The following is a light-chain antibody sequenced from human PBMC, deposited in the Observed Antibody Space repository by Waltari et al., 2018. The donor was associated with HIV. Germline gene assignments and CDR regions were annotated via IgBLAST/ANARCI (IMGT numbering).Light chain of an antibody. V-gene: IGLV2-14*03. CDR3: SAYTSSSIRV. J-gene: IGLJ1*01. CDR2: DVN. Sequence: QSALTQPASVSGSPGQSITISCTGNSRDAGHYTFVSWYQQYPGKAPKLMIYDVNNRPSGVSNRFSGSKSGDTASLTISGLQAEDDADYYCSAYTSSSIRVFGTGTQVTVL. CDR1: SRDAGHYTF.